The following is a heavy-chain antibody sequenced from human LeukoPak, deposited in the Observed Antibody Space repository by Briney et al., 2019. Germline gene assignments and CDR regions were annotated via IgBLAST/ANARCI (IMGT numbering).Heavy chain of an antibody. CDR2: IRRSSSGSTM. J-gene: IGHJ3*02. CDR3: AREYPTWGIGAFDI. CDR1: GFTLSSHE. V-gene: IGHV3-48*03. D-gene: IGHD6-13*01. Sequence: GGSLRLSCVVSGFTLSSHEMNWVRQAPGKGLEWVSYIRRSSSGSTMYYADSAKGRFTISRDNAKNSLYLQMNSLRAEDTAVYYCAREYPTWGIGAFDIWGQGIMVTVSS.